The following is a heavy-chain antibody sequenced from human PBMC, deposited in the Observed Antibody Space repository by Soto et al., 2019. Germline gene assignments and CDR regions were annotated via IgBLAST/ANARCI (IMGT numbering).Heavy chain of an antibody. V-gene: IGHV3-33*01. CDR3: ARAPAAGYNPDY. CDR2: IWYDGSNK. CDR1: GFTFSSYG. J-gene: IGHJ4*02. D-gene: IGHD5-12*01. Sequence: GGSLRLSCSASGFTFSSYGMHWVRQAPGKGLEWVAVIWYDGSNKYYADSVKGRFTISRDNSKNTLYLQMNSLRAEDTAVYYCARAPAAGYNPDYWGQGTLVTVSS.